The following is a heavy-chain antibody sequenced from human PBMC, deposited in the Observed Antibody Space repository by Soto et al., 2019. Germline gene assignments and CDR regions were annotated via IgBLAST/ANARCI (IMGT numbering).Heavy chain of an antibody. CDR1: GYTFTSYD. CDR2: MNPNTGNT. CDR3: ARGDLATRTDF. Sequence: QVQLVQSGAEVKKPGAPVKVSCKASGYTFTSYDINWVRQATGQGLEWMGWMNPNTGNTRYAQKFQGRLIMTRDTSISTAYMELSSLRSEDTAVYYCARGDLATRTDFWGQGTLVTVSS. J-gene: IGHJ4*02. D-gene: IGHD5-12*01. V-gene: IGHV1-8*01.